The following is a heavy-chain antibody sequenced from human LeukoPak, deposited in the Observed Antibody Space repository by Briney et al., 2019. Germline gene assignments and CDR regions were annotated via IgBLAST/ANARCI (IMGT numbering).Heavy chain of an antibody. Sequence: GGSLRLSCAASGFTFSTYGMHWVRQAPGKGLEWVAFIQYDGNNKYCADSVKGRFTISRDNSKNTLYLQMNSLTTDDTAVYYCAKPPHNTGYYDCWGQGTLVTVSS. CDR1: GFTFSTYG. CDR2: IQYDGNNK. V-gene: IGHV3-30*02. D-gene: IGHD3-22*01. J-gene: IGHJ4*02. CDR3: AKPPHNTGYYDC.